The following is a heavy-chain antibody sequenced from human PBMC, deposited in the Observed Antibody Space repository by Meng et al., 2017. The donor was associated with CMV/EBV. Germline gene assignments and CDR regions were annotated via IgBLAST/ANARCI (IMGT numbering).Heavy chain of an antibody. CDR1: GGTFSSYT. CDR2: IIPILGIA. J-gene: IGHJ6*02. V-gene: IGHV1-69*02. CDR3: ARVGSAYCSSTSCEFGVRYYYGMDV. Sequence: SVQVSCKASGGTFSSYTISWVRQAPGQGLEWMGRIIPILGIANYAQKFQGRVTITADKPTSTGYMELSSLRSEDTAVYYCARVGSAYCSSTSCEFGVRYYYGMDVWGQGTTVTVSS. D-gene: IGHD2-2*01.